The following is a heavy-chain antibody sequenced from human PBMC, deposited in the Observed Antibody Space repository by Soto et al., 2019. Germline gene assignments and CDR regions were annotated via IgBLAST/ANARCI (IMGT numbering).Heavy chain of an antibody. V-gene: IGHV1-69*13. Sequence: SVKVSCKASGGTFSSYAISWVRQARGQGLEWMGGIIPIFGTANYAQKFQGRVTITADESTSTAYMELSSLRSEDTAVYYCATTATYYDSKVNPPDAFDIWGQGTMVTVSS. CDR1: GGTFSSYA. CDR2: IIPIFGTA. J-gene: IGHJ3*02. CDR3: ATTATYYDSKVNPPDAFDI. D-gene: IGHD3-22*01.